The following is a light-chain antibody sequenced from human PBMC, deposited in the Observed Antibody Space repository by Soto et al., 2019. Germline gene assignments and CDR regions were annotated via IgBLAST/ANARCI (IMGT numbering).Light chain of an antibody. CDR3: SSYTSSSTFYV. V-gene: IGLV2-14*01. CDR2: DVS. Sequence: SVLTKPASVYGSPGEWITISCNGTSSDVGGYNYVSWYQQHPGKAPKLMIYDVSNRPSGVSNRFSGSKSGNTASLTISGLQAEDEADYYCSSYTSSSTFYVFGTGTKVTVL. CDR1: SSDVGGYNY. J-gene: IGLJ1*01.